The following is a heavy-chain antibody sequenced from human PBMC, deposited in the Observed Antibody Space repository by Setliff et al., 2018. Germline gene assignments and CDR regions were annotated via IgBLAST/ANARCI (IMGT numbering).Heavy chain of an antibody. D-gene: IGHD1-1*01. CDR3: ARDMGQPYYFES. CDR1: GDSFSDYY. CDR2: SNHSGST. V-gene: IGHV4-34*01. Sequence: PSETLSLTCAVYGDSFSDYYWSWIRQPPGKGLEWIGESNHSGSTSYNPSLKSRLTMSVDTSNNQFSLKLGSATAADTAVYYCARDMGQPYYFESWGLGTLVTVSS. J-gene: IGHJ4*02.